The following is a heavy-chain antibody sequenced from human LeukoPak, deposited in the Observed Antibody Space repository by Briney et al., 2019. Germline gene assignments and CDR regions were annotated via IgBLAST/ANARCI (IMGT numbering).Heavy chain of an antibody. D-gene: IGHD3-22*01. CDR1: GGSISSYY. J-gene: IGHJ4*02. V-gene: IGHV4-59*01. CDR2: IYYSGST. Sequence: SETLSLTCTASGGSISSYYWSWIRQPPGKGLEWIGYIYYSGSTNYNPSLKSRVTISVDTSKNQFSLKLSSVTAADTAVYYCARDYYDSSGNYYFDYWGQGTLVTVSS. CDR3: ARDYYDSSGNYYFDY.